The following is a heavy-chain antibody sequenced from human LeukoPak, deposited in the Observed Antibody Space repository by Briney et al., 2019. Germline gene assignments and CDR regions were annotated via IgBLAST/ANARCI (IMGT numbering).Heavy chain of an antibody. Sequence: QPGGSLRLSCAASGFTFSSYWMHRVRQAPGKGLVWVSLINSGGDDTRYADSVKGRFTISRDNAKNTLYLQMNSLRAEDTAVYYCARRIGYSSGHSAAYYFDYWGQGTLVTVSS. CDR3: ARRIGYSSGHSAAYYFDY. CDR2: INSGGDDT. V-gene: IGHV3-74*01. J-gene: IGHJ4*02. D-gene: IGHD6-19*01. CDR1: GFTFSSYW.